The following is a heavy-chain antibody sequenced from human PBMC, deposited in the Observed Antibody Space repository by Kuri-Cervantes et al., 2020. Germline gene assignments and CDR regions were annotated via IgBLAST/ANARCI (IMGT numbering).Heavy chain of an antibody. Sequence: GGSLRLSCAASGFTFSSYGMHWVRQAPGKGLEWVAVIWYDGSNKYYADSEKGRFTISRDNPKNTLYLQMNSLRAEDTAVYYCARVHYDSSGPLLGGAFDIWGQGTMVTVSS. CDR1: GFTFSSYG. J-gene: IGHJ3*02. V-gene: IGHV3-33*08. D-gene: IGHD3-22*01. CDR2: IWYDGSNK. CDR3: ARVHYDSSGPLLGGAFDI.